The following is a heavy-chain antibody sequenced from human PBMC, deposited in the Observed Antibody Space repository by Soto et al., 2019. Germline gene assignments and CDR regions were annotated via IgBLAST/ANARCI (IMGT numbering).Heavy chain of an antibody. CDR3: ARASLLWFGEGTRCDY. D-gene: IGHD3-10*01. J-gene: IGHJ4*02. CDR1: GYTFTSYD. CDR2: MNPNSGNT. V-gene: IGHV1-8*01. Sequence: QVQLVQSGAEVKKPGASVKVSCKASGYTFTSYDINWERQATGQGLEWMGWMNPNSGNTGYAQKFQGRVTMARNTSISTAYMELGRLRSEDAAVYYCARASLLWFGEGTRCDYWVQGTLVTVSS.